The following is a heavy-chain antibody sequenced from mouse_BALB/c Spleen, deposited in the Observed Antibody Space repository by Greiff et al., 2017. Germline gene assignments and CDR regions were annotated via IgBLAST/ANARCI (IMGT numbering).Heavy chain of an antibody. CDR3: ARSIHYYGYVGY. V-gene: IGHV14-3*02. J-gene: IGHJ2*01. Sequence: VQLQQSGAELVKPGASVKLSCTASGFNIKDTYMHWVKQRPEQGLEWIGRIDPANGNTKYDPKFQGKATITADTSSNTAYLQLSSLTSEDTAVYYCARSIHYYGYVGYWGQGTTLTVSS. CDR2: IDPANGNT. CDR1: GFNIKDTY. D-gene: IGHD1-2*01.